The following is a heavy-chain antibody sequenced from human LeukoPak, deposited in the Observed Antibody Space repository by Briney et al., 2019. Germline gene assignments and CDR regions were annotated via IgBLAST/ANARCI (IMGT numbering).Heavy chain of an antibody. CDR1: GFTFSSYS. CDR3: ARDFVVVPAA. CDR2: ISSSSYI. J-gene: IGHJ4*02. D-gene: IGHD2-2*01. Sequence: PGGSLRLSCAASGFTFSSYSMNWVRQAPGKGLGWVSSISSSSYIYYADSVKGRFTISRDNAKNSLYLQMNSLRAEDTAVYYCARDFVVVPAAWGQGTLVTVSS. V-gene: IGHV3-21*01.